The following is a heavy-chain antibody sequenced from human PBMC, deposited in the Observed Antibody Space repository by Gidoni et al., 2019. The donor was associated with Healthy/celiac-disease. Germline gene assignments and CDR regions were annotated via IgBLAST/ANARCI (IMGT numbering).Heavy chain of an antibody. J-gene: IGHJ4*02. D-gene: IGHD3-3*01. CDR1: GFTFSSYA. Sequence: EVQLLESGGGLVQPGGSLRLSCAASGFTFSSYAMSWVRQAPGKGLEWVSAISGSGGSTYYADSVKGRFTISRDNSKNTLYLQMNSLRAEDTAVYYCAKGKVDYDFWSGYYYFDYWGQGTLVTVSS. CDR2: ISGSGGST. V-gene: IGHV3-23*01. CDR3: AKGKVDYDFWSGYYYFDY.